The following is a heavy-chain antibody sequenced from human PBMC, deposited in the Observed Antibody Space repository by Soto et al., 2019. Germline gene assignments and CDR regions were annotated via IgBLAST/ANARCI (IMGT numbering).Heavy chain of an antibody. D-gene: IGHD2-2*01. CDR1: GGFFSGYY. J-gene: IGHJ6*04. V-gene: IGHV4-34*01. Sequence: SETLSLTCAVYGGFFSGYYWSWIRQPPGKGLEWIGEINHSGSTNYNPSLKSRVTISVDTSKNQFSLKLSSVTAADTAVYYCARDPTFYYCSSTSCYLVDVWGKGTTVTVSS. CDR3: ARDPTFYYCSSTSCYLVDV. CDR2: INHSGST.